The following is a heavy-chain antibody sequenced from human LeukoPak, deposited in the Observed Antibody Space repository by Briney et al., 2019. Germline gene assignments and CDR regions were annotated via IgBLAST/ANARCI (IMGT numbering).Heavy chain of an antibody. Sequence: GGSLRLSCAASGFTFSRYSMKWVREAPGKGLEWVSSISSSSSYIYYADSVKGRFTISRYNAKNSLYLQMNSLRAEDTAVYYCARDIDVDLLLPSWTDWGQGTLVTVSS. V-gene: IGHV3-21*01. CDR2: ISSSSSYI. CDR3: ARDIDVDLLLPSWTD. J-gene: IGHJ4*02. D-gene: IGHD3-22*01. CDR1: GFTFSRYS.